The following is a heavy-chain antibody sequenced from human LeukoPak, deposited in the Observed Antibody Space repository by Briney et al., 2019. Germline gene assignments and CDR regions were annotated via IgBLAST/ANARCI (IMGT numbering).Heavy chain of an antibody. CDR1: GGSFSRYL. CDR2: INHSGST. J-gene: IGHJ6*03. Sequence: SETLSLTCAVYGGSFSRYLWSWIRQPPGKGLEWIGEINHSGSTNYNPSLKSRVTISVDTSKNQFSLKLSSVTAADTAVYYRAREVILGYYYMDVWGKGTTVTVSS. CDR3: AREVILGYYYMDV. D-gene: IGHD3-10*01. V-gene: IGHV4-34*01.